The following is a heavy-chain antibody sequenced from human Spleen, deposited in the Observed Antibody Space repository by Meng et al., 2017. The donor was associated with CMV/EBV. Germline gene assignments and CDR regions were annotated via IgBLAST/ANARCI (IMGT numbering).Heavy chain of an antibody. D-gene: IGHD4-23*01. CDR3: ARDQVGGFDI. V-gene: IGHV4-34*01. CDR2: INHSGST. Sequence: SETLSLTCAVSGGSFSGYYWSWIRQPPGKGLEWIGEINHSGSTNYNPSLKSRVTISVDTSKNQFSLKLSSVTAADTAVYYCARDQVGGFDIWGQGTMVTVSS. CDR1: GGSFSGYY. J-gene: IGHJ3*02.